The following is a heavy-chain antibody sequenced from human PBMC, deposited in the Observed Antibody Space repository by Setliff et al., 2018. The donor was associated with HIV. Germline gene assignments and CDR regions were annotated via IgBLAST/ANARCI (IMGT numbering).Heavy chain of an antibody. V-gene: IGHV4-39*01. CDR3: AGVPVAGANWFDP. Sequence: SETLSLTCSVSGVSINRTDHYWGWIRQSPGKRLEWIGSVSQSGSTYYNPSLKSRITISVDRSKNLFSLKLISVAAADQGVYYCAGVPVAGANWFDPWGLGTLVTVSS. J-gene: IGHJ5*02. CDR2: VSQSGST. CDR1: GVSINRTDHY. D-gene: IGHD2-21*01.